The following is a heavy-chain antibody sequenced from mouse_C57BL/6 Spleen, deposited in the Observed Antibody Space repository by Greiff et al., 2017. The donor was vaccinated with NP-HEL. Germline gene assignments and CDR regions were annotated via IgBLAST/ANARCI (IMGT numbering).Heavy chain of an antibody. J-gene: IGHJ4*01. CDR3: ARGDYDYDRGAMDY. D-gene: IGHD2-4*01. CDR2: INPSSGYT. V-gene: IGHV1-4*01. CDR1: GYTFTSYT. Sequence: VQLVESGAELARPGASVKMSCKASGYTFTSYTMHWVKQRPGQGLEWIGYINPSSGYTKYNQKFKDKATLTADKSSSTAYMQLSSLTSEDSAVYYCARGDYDYDRGAMDYWGQGTSVTVSS.